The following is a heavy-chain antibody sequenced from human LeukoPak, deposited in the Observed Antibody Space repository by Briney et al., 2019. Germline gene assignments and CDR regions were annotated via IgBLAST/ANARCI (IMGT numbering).Heavy chain of an antibody. V-gene: IGHV3-21*01. CDR3: ARDLVYYYDSIELDY. Sequence: GGSLRLSCAASGFTFSSYTMNWVRQAPGKGLEWVSSISSSSSYIYYADSVKGRFTISRDNAKNSLYLQMNSLRAEDTAVYYCARDLVYYYDSIELDYWGQGTLVTVSS. CDR1: GFTFSSYT. D-gene: IGHD3-22*01. CDR2: ISSSSSYI. J-gene: IGHJ4*02.